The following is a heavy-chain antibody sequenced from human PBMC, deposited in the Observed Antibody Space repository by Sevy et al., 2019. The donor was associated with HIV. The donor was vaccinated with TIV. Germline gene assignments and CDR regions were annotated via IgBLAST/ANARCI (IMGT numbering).Heavy chain of an antibody. CDR3: ARDFRYYYGSGSYLSLDY. D-gene: IGHD3-10*01. Sequence: GGSLRLSCAASGFTFSSYSMNWVRQAPGKGLEWVSYISSSSSTIYYADSVKGRFTISRDNAKNSLYLQMNSLRDDYTAVYYCARDFRYYYGSGSYLSLDYWGQGTLVTVSS. J-gene: IGHJ4*02. CDR1: GFTFSSYS. V-gene: IGHV3-48*02. CDR2: ISSSSSTI.